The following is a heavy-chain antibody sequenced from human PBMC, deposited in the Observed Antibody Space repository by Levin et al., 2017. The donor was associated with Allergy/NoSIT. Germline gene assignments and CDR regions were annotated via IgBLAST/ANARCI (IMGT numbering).Heavy chain of an antibody. V-gene: IGHV3-30*18. Sequence: GESLKISCAASGFTFSSYGMHWVRQAPGKGLEWVAVISYDGSNKYYADSVKGRFTISRDNSKNTLYLQMNSLRAEDTAVYYCAKDASGSYSGGLGYWGQGTLVTVSS. CDR1: GFTFSSYG. CDR3: AKDASGSYSGGLGY. D-gene: IGHD1-26*01. J-gene: IGHJ4*02. CDR2: ISYDGSNK.